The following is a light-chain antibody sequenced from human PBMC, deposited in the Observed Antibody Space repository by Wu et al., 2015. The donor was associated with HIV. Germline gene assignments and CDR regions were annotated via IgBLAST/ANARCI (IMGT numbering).Light chain of an antibody. J-gene: IGKJ4*01. V-gene: IGKV1-5*03. Sequence: DIQMTQSPSTLSASVGDRVTITCRASQSISSWLAWYQQKPGKAPKLLIYKASSLESGVPSRFSGSGSGTEFTLTISSLQPDDFATYYCQQYHAYPTFGGGTKVEI. CDR2: KAS. CDR1: QSISSW. CDR3: QQYHAYPT.